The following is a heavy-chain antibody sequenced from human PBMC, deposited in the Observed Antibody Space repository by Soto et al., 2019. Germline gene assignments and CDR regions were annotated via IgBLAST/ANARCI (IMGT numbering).Heavy chain of an antibody. CDR1: GFTFTTYS. CDR3: ATLTYCSSASCPNYYYVMDV. CDR2: IGSSSNYI. Sequence: LRLSCAASGFTFTTYSLTWVRQAPGKGLEWVASIGSSSNYIYYADSVKGRFTISRDNAKNSLFLQMNSLRAEDTAVYYCATLTYCSSASCPNYYYVMDVWGQGTTVTVSS. V-gene: IGHV3-21*06. D-gene: IGHD2-2*01. J-gene: IGHJ6*02.